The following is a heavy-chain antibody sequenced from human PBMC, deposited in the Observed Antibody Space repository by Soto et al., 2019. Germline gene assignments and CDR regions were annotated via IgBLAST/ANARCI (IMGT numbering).Heavy chain of an antibody. Sequence: NPGGSLRLSCAASGFTFRSFTMNWVRQAPGKGLEWVSTISSNSAYTYYTDALRGRFTISRDNAKNSLHLQMNSLRAEDTAVYYCTRDASRDSSARGWFDPWGPGTLVTVSS. J-gene: IGHJ5*02. CDR1: GFTFRSFT. D-gene: IGHD6-13*01. CDR2: ISSNSAYT. V-gene: IGHV3-21*01. CDR3: TRDASRDSSARGWFDP.